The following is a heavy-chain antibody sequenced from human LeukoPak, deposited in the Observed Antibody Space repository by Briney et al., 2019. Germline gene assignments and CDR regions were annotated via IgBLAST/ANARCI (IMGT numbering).Heavy chain of an antibody. J-gene: IGHJ4*02. CDR2: INPNSGGT. Sequence: ASVKVSCKASGYTFTSHGITWVRQAPGQGLEWMGWINPNSGGTNYAQKFQGRVTMTRDTSITTAYMELSRLRSDDTAVYYCARVFRSITARLDFDYWGQGTLVTVSS. V-gene: IGHV1-2*02. D-gene: IGHD6-6*01. CDR1: GYTFTSHG. CDR3: ARVFRSITARLDFDY.